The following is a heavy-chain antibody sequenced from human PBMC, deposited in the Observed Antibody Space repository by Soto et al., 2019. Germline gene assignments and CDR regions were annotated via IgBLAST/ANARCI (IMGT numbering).Heavy chain of an antibody. CDR1: GFTFDDYT. Sequence: GGSLRLSCAASGFTFDDYTMHWVRQAPGKGLEWVSLISWDGGSTYYADSVKGRFTISRDNSKNSLYLQMNSLRTEDTALYYCAKDVKAAPSTYYGMDVWGQGTTVTVSS. D-gene: IGHD6-13*01. CDR3: AKDVKAAPSTYYGMDV. J-gene: IGHJ6*02. CDR2: ISWDGGST. V-gene: IGHV3-43*01.